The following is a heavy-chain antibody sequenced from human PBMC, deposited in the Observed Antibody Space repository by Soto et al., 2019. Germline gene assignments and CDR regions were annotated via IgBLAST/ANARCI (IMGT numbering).Heavy chain of an antibody. D-gene: IGHD5-18*01. V-gene: IGHV3-33*08. Sequence: QVQLVESGGGVVQPGRSLRLSCAASGFTFSTYGMHWVRQAPGKGLEWVAVIWYDGSNKYYADSVKGRFTISRDNSKNTLYRPMNSLRAEDTAEYYCARDINTYSYGYSYYYYGMDVWGQGTTVTVCS. CDR1: GFTFSTYG. CDR2: IWYDGSNK. CDR3: ARDINTYSYGYSYYYYGMDV. J-gene: IGHJ6*01.